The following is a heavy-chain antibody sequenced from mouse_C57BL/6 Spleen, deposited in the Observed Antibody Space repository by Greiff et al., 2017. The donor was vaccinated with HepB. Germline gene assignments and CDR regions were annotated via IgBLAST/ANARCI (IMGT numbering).Heavy chain of an antibody. CDR2: IYPGSGNT. CDR3: ARRLNIVPGVDWYFDV. CDR1: GYTFTDYY. J-gene: IGHJ1*03. V-gene: IGHV1-76*01. Sequence: QVHVKQSGAELVRPGASVKLSCKASGYTFTDYYINWVKQRPGQGLEWIARIYPGSGNTYYNEKFKGKATLTAEKSSSTAYMQLSSLTSEDSAVYCCARRLNIVPGVDWYFDVWGTGTTVTVSS. D-gene: IGHD6-1*01.